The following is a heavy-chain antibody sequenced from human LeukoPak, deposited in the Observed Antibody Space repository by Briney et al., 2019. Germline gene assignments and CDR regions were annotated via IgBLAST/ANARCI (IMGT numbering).Heavy chain of an antibody. CDR2: ISASKGNT. D-gene: IGHD2-15*01. CDR3: ARRRLGSGGWFPFDY. J-gene: IGHJ4*02. CDR1: GYTFTTYG. V-gene: IGHV1-18*01. Sequence: ASVKVSCKASGYTFTTYGISWVRQAPGQGLEWMGWISASKGNTNYAQKFQDRVSLTTDTSTSTAYMELRSLTCDDTAVYYCARRRLGSGGWFPFDYWGQGTLVTVSS.